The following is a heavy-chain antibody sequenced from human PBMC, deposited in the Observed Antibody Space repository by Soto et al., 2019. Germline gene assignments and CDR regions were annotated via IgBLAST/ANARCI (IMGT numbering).Heavy chain of an antibody. CDR3: AKDLGITIFDYYGMDV. J-gene: IGHJ6*02. D-gene: IGHD3-3*01. CDR1: VFTFSTYG. V-gene: IGHV3-30*18. Sequence: PGGSLRLSSAASVFTFSTYGMPWVRQAPGRGLEWVAVISYDGSNKYCADSVTGRFTVSIDNSKNTLYLQMNSLRAEDTTVYYCAKDLGITIFDYYGMDVWGQGTTVTVSS. CDR2: ISYDGSNK.